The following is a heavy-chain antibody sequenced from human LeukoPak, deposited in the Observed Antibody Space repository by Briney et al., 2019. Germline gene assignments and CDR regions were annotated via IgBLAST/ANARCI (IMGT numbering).Heavy chain of an antibody. Sequence: GGSLRLSCAASGFTFSSYEMNWVRQAPGKGLEWVSYISSSGSTIYYADSVKGRFTISRDNSKNSLYLQMNSLRAEDTAVYYCARRERTAAGTKREVDTYYYYYMDVWGKGTTVTVSS. CDR1: GFTFSSYE. CDR2: ISSSGSTI. J-gene: IGHJ6*03. V-gene: IGHV3-48*03. CDR3: ARRERTAAGTKREVDTYYYYYMDV. D-gene: IGHD6-13*01.